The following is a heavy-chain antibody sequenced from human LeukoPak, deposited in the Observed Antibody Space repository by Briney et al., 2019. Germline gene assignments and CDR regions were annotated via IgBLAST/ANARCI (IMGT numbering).Heavy chain of an antibody. CDR1: GFTFSSYS. CDR2: ISSSSSYI. V-gene: IGHV3-21*01. CDR3: ARARWTAGYHYGMDV. D-gene: IGHD2-15*01. J-gene: IGHJ6*02. Sequence: GGSLRLSCAASGFTFSSYSMNWVRQAPGKGLEWVSSISSSSSYIYYADSVKGRFTISRDNAKNSLYLQMNSLRAEDTAVYYCARARWTAGYHYGMDVWGQGTTVTVSS.